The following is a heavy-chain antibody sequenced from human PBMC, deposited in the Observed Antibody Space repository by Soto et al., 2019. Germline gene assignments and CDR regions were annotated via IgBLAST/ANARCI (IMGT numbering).Heavy chain of an antibody. J-gene: IGHJ3*02. CDR1: GFTFSIYG. Sequence: QVQLVESGGGVVQPGRSLRLSCVASGFTFSIYGMHWVRQAPGKGLEWVAMTWYDESHKYYTDSMKDRFTISRDNSKNTLYLQMNSLRDEDSAVYYCTTELNDTQAFHIWGQGTMVTVSS. CDR2: TWYDESHK. D-gene: IGHD1-1*01. V-gene: IGHV3-33*01. CDR3: TTELNDTQAFHI.